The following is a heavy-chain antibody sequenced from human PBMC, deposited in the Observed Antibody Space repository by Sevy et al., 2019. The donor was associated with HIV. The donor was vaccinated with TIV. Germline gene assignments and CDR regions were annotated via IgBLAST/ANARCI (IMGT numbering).Heavy chain of an antibody. CDR1: GFIFGSYA. CDR3: ARDPGSSWSSFDY. J-gene: IGHJ4*02. CDR2: ISYDGSHK. Sequence: GGSLRLSCAASGFIFGSYAMNWVRQAPGKGLEWGAVISYDGSHKYYADSVKRRFTISRDSSKNTLYLQMHSLRTDDTAVYYCARDPGSSWSSFDYWGQGTLVTVSS. V-gene: IGHV3-30-3*01. D-gene: IGHD6-13*01.